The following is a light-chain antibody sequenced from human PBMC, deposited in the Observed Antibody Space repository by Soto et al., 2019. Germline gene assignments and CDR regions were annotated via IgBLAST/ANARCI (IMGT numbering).Light chain of an antibody. V-gene: IGKV1-39*01. J-gene: IGKJ1*01. CDR1: QSISSY. CDR2: AAS. Sequence: IQMTQSPSSLSASVEYRVTITCRASQSISSYLNWYQQKPGKAPKLLIYAASSLQSGVPSRFSGSGSGRDFTLTISSLQPEDFATYYCQQSYSSPRTFGQGTKVDIK. CDR3: QQSYSSPRT.